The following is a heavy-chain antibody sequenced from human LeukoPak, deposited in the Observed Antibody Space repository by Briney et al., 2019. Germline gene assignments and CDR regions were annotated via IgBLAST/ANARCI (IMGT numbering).Heavy chain of an antibody. D-gene: IGHD1-14*01. CDR1: GFTFRSYW. V-gene: IGHV3-74*01. Sequence: GGSLRLSCEASGFTFRSYWMHWVRQAPGKGLVWVSRINGDGSSTSYADSVKGRFTISRDNAKNSLSLQMNSLRAEDTAVYYCARSPAGANYYLDVWGKGTTVTISS. J-gene: IGHJ6*03. CDR2: INGDGSST. CDR3: ARSPAGANYYLDV.